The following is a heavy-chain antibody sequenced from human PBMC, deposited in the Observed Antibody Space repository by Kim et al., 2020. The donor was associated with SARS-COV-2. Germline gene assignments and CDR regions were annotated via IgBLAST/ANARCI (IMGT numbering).Heavy chain of an antibody. V-gene: IGHV4-39*01. J-gene: IGHJ4*02. D-gene: IGHD6-13*01. Sequence: SETLSLTCTVSGGSISSSSYYWGWIRQPPGKGLEWIGSIYYSGSTYYNPSLKSRVTISVDTSKNQFSLKLSSVTAADTAVYYCARLFSSSSWYVPEGIDYWGQGTLVTVSS. CDR3: ARLFSSSSWYVPEGIDY. CDR2: IYYSGST. CDR1: GGSISSSSYY.